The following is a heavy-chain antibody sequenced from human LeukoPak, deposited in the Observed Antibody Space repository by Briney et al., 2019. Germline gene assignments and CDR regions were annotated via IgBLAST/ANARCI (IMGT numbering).Heavy chain of an antibody. CDR1: GFTFSNYW. V-gene: IGHV3-7*01. D-gene: IGHD1-26*01. CDR3: ARGYSRSSDDFDY. Sequence: GGPLRLSCEASGFTFSNYWMTWVRQAPGKGLEWVANIKEDGSVKQYIDSVKGRFTISRDNAKSSLYLQMNSLRVEDTAVYFCARGYSRSSDDFDYWGLGALVAVSS. CDR2: IKEDGSVK. J-gene: IGHJ4*02.